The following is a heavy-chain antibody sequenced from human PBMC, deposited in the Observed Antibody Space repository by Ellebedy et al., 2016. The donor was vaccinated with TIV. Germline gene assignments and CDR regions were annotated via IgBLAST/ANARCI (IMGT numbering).Heavy chain of an antibody. CDR2: IVHTGAT. D-gene: IGHD6-19*01. CDR3: ARGRPAVVGALNYGLDV. V-gene: IGHV4-34*01. Sequence: MPSETLSLTCAVSGGSLSGYYWSWIRQPPGKGLEWIGEIVHTGATNYNPSLKSRVSISQDTSKSQFSLQLSSVAAADTAMYYCARGRPAVVGALNYGLDVWGQGTTVTVSS. J-gene: IGHJ6*02. CDR1: GGSLSGYY.